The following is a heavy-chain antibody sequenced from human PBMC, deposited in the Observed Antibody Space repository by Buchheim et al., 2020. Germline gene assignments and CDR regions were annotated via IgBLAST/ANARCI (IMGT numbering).Heavy chain of an antibody. V-gene: IGHV3-21*04. Sequence: EVQLVESGGGLVKPGGSLRLSCAASGFTFSTYTMNWVRQAPGKGLEWVSSISSSSSYIFYADSVKGRFTISRDNAKNSLYLQMNSLRVEDTAVYYCATGGWGSDFFDYWGQGTL. D-gene: IGHD7-27*01. CDR3: ATGGWGSDFFDY. J-gene: IGHJ4*02. CDR2: ISSSSSYI. CDR1: GFTFSTYT.